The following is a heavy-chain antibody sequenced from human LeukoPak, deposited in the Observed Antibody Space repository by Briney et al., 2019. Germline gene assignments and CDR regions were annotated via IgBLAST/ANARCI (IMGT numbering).Heavy chain of an antibody. J-gene: IGHJ4*02. V-gene: IGHV3-74*01. D-gene: IGHD3-9*01. CDR3: ARVGWLSPPFDY. Sequence: GGSLRLSCAASGFTFSSYWMHWVRQAPGKGLVWVSRINSDGGSTSYADSVKGRFTISRDNAKNTLYLQMNSLRAEDTAVYYCARVGWLSPPFDYWGQGTLVTVSS. CDR1: GFTFSSYW. CDR2: INSDGGST.